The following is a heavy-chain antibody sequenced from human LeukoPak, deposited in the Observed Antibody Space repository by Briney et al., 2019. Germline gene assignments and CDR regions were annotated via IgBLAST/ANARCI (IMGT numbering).Heavy chain of an antibody. J-gene: IGHJ6*03. CDR1: GGSISSGSYY. V-gene: IGHV4-61*02. CDR3: ARVGCSSTSCYVPYYMDV. Sequence: SQTLSLTCTVSGGSISSGSYYWSWIRQPAGKGLEWIGRIYTSGSTNYNPSLKSRVTISVDTSKNQFSLKLSSVTAADTAVYYCARVGCSSTSCYVPYYMDVWGKGTTVTVSS. CDR2: IYTSGST. D-gene: IGHD2-2*01.